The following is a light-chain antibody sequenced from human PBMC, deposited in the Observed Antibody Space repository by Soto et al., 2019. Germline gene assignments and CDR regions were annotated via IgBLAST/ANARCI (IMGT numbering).Light chain of an antibody. CDR1: SSNIGSNF. J-gene: IGLJ2*01. CDR2: SDN. V-gene: IGLV1-44*01. Sequence: QSVLTQPPSASGTPGQRVTISCSGSSSNIGSNFVNWYQQVPETAPRLLIYSDNQRPSGVPDRFSGSKSGTSASLAISGLQSEDEADYYCATWDDSLNGPLFGGGTQLTVL. CDR3: ATWDDSLNGPL.